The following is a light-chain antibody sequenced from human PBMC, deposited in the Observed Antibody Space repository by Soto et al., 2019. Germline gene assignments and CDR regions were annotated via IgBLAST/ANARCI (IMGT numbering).Light chain of an antibody. CDR1: HSISSY. Sequence: DLQMTQSPSSLSASVGDRVTITCRASHSISSYLNWYQQRPGKAPKLLIYAASSLRSGVPSRFSGSGSGTDFTLTISSLQPEDFATYYCQQSYNTPWTFGQGTKVEIK. J-gene: IGKJ1*01. V-gene: IGKV1-39*01. CDR3: QQSYNTPWT. CDR2: AAS.